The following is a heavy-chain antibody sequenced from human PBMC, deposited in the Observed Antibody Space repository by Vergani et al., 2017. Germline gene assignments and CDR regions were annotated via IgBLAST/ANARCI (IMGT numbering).Heavy chain of an antibody. CDR2: IYYSGST. CDR1: GGSISSGSYY. J-gene: IGHJ4*02. V-gene: IGHV4-61*01. CDR3: ARGRYSGYDFDY. Sequence: QVQLQESGPGLVKPSQTLSLTCTVSGGSISSGSYYWSWIRQPPGKGLEWIGYIYYSGSTNYNPSLKSRVTISVDTSKNQFSLKLSSVTAADTAVYYCARGRYSGYDFDYWGQGTLVTVSS. D-gene: IGHD5-12*01.